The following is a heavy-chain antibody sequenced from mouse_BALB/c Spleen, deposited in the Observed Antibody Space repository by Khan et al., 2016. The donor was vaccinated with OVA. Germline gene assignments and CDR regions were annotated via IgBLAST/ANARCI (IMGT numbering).Heavy chain of an antibody. CDR1: GYSFTSYY. J-gene: IGHJ3*01. V-gene: IGHV1S135*01. CDR3: TRHGYVAWFTY. Sequence: VQLKQSGPELMKPGASVKISCKASGYSFTSYYIHWVMQSHGTSLEWIGYIDPFSGGTTYNQKFKGKATLTVDKSSSTSYIHLSNLTSVDSAVYYCTRHGYVAWFTYWGQGTLVTVSA. D-gene: IGHD2-2*01. CDR2: IDPFSGGT.